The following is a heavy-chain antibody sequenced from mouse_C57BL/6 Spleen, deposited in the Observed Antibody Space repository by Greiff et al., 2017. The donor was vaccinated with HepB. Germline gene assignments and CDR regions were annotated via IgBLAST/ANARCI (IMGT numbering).Heavy chain of an antibody. V-gene: IGHV14-3*01. CDR1: GFNIKNTY. J-gene: IGHJ4*01. CDR2: IDPANGNT. D-gene: IGHD1-1*01. Sequence: EVQLQQPVAELVRPGASVKLSCTASGFNIKNTYMHWVKQRPEQGLEWIGRIDPANGNTKYAPKFKGKATITADTSSNTAYLQLSSLTSEDTAIYYCASLYYGSSSPMDYWGQGTSVTVSS. CDR3: ASLYYGSSSPMDY.